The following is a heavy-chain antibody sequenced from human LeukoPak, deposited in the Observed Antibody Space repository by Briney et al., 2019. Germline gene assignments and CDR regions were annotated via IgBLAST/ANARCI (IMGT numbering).Heavy chain of an antibody. J-gene: IGHJ5*02. CDR1: GGSISSYY. V-gene: IGHV4-59*01. CDR3: ARNRRLDFLTGNTNWFDP. D-gene: IGHD3-9*01. Sequence: SETLSLTCTVSGGSISSYYWSWIPQPPEKGLEWIGYIYYSGSTNYNPSLKSRVTISVDTSKNQFSLKLSSVTAADTAVYYCARNRRLDFLTGNTNWFDPWGQGTLVTVSS. CDR2: IYYSGST.